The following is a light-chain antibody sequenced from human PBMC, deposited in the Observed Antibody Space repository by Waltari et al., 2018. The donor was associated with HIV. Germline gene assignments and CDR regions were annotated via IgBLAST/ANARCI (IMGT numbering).Light chain of an antibody. CDR2: AGS. V-gene: IGKV1-39*01. Sequence: DIQMTQSPSSLSASVGDRVTITGRASQSITNYLNWYQQKPGKAPRLLIVAGSSLQSGVPARFSGSGAGTEFTLTSTSLQAENFATYYWQPSYSTPRTFGQGTKLDSK. CDR1: QSITNY. J-gene: IGKJ2*01. CDR3: QPSYSTPRT.